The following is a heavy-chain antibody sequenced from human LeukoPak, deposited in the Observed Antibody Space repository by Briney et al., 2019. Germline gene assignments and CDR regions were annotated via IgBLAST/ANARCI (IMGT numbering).Heavy chain of an antibody. J-gene: IGHJ5*02. CDR1: GGSISSYY. Sequence: SGTLSLTCDVPGGSISSYYWSWIRQPPGKGLEWIGYIYYSGSTNYNPSLKSRVTISVDTSKNQFSLKLSSVTAADTAVYYCARDTANWFDPWGQGTLVTVSS. CDR2: IYYSGST. CDR3: ARDTANWFDP. V-gene: IGHV4-59*01.